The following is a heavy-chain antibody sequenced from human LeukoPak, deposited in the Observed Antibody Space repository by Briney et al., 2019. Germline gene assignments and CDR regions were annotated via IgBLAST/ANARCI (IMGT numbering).Heavy chain of an antibody. Sequence: PGGSLRLSCAASGFTFSSYAMSWVRQAPGKGLEWVSAISGSGGSTYYADSVKGRFSISRGNSKNTLYLQMNSLRAEDTAVYYCAKDRPTYYYDSSVPYYFDYWGQGTLVTVSS. CDR3: AKDRPTYYYDSSVPYYFDY. D-gene: IGHD3-22*01. CDR1: GFTFSSYA. V-gene: IGHV3-23*01. CDR2: ISGSGGST. J-gene: IGHJ4*02.